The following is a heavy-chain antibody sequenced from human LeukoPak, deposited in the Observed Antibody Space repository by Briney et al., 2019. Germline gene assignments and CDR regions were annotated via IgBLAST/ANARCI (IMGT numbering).Heavy chain of an antibody. J-gene: IGHJ4*02. CDR3: ARDSTCGGDCYYFDY. CDR1: GFTVSSNY. V-gene: IGHV3-53*01. D-gene: IGHD2-21*02. Sequence: GGSLRLSWAASGFTVSSNYMSWVRQAPGKGLEWVSVIYSGGSTYYADSVKGRFTISRDNSKNTLYLQMNSLRDEDTAVYYCARDSTCGGDCYYFDYWGQGTLVTVSS. CDR2: IYSGGST.